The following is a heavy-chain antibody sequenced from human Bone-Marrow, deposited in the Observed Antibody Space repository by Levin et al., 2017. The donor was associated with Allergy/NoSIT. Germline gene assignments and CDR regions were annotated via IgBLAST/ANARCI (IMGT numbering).Heavy chain of an antibody. CDR3: ARESPGVITIFGVVDYYGMDV. CDR1: GGTFSSYT. CDR2: IIPILGIA. D-gene: IGHD3-3*01. V-gene: IGHV1-69*04. J-gene: IGHJ6*02. Sequence: KISCKASGGTFSSYTISWVRQAPGQGLEWMGRIIPILGIANYAQKFQGRVTITVDKSTSTAYMELSSLRSEDTAVYYCARESPGVITIFGVVDYYGMDVWGQGTTVTVSS.